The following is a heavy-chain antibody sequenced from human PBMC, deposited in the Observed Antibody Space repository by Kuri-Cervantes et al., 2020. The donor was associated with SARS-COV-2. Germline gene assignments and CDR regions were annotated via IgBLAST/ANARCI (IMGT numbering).Heavy chain of an antibody. CDR3: AKDLAVAGGEDDS. Sequence: GESLKISCAASGFTVSSNYMSRVRQAPGKGLEWVSVIYSCGSTYYADSVKGRFTISRDNSKNTLYLQMNSLRAEDTAVYYCAKDLAVAGGEDDSWGQGTLVTVSS. D-gene: IGHD6-19*01. CDR1: GFTVSSNY. V-gene: IGHV3-53*01. J-gene: IGHJ4*02. CDR2: IYSCGST.